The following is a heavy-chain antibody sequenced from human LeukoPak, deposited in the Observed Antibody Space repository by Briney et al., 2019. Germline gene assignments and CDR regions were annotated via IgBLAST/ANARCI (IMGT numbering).Heavy chain of an antibody. V-gene: IGHV3-23*01. CDR3: AYAGWYFYY. D-gene: IGHD6-19*01. Sequence: QPGGSLRLSCAASGFTFDNYAMTWVRQAPGRGLEWISTISGSGYTTYYADSVKGRFTISRDNSKDTLSLQMNSLRAEDTAVYYCAYAGWYFYYWGQGTLVTVSS. CDR2: ISGSGYTT. J-gene: IGHJ4*02. CDR1: GFTFDNYA.